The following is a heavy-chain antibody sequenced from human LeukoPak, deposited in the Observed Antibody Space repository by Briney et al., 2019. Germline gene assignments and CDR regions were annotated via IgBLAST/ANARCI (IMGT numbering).Heavy chain of an antibody. CDR2: ISAYNGNT. CDR1: GYTFTSYG. J-gene: IGHJ4*02. V-gene: IGHV1-18*01. CDR3: ARQWTPLYYFDY. Sequence: ASVKVSCKASGYTFTSYGISWVRQAPGQGLEWMGWISAYNGNTNYARKLQGRVTMTTDTSTSTAYMELRSLRSDDTAVYYCARQWTPLYYFDYWGQGTLVTVSS. D-gene: IGHD2-8*01.